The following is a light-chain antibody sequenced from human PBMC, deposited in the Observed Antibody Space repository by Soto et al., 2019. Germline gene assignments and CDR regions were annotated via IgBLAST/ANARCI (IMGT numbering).Light chain of an antibody. J-gene: IGLJ2*01. V-gene: IGLV1-47*02. Sequence: QSVLAQPPSASGTPGQRVPISCSGSTSNIGSNLASWYQQLPGSAPKLLIYNDNERPSGVPDRFSGSKSGTSASLGISGLRSEDEAHYFCAVWDDSLSGVVFGGGTKLTVL. CDR2: NDN. CDR3: AVWDDSLSGVV. CDR1: TSNIGSNL.